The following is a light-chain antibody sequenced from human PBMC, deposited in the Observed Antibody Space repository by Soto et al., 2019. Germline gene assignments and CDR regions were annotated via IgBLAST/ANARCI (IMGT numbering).Light chain of an antibody. Sequence: EIVMKQSPATLSVSPGVRAPLSCRASQSVSSYLAWYQQKPGQAPRLLIYGASTRATDIPARFSGSGSGTDFTLTISSLEPEEFAVYYCQQRSSWPITFGKGTRLEIK. CDR2: GAS. CDR1: QSVSSY. V-gene: IGKV3-11*01. CDR3: QQRSSWPIT. J-gene: IGKJ5*01.